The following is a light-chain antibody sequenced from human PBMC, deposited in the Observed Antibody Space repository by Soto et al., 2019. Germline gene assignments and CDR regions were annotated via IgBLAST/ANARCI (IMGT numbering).Light chain of an antibody. Sequence: EIGLTQSPGTLSLSPGERATLSCRASQSVGSNYLAWYQQKPGQAPRLLVYGASSRATGIPDRFSGSGSGTDFTLTISRLEPEDYAVYYCQQYGSSPPWTFGQGTKVEIK. V-gene: IGKV3-20*01. CDR3: QQYGSSPPWT. J-gene: IGKJ1*01. CDR1: QSVGSNY. CDR2: GAS.